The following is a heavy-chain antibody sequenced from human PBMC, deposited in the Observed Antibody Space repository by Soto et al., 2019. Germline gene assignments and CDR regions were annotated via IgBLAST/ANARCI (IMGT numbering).Heavy chain of an antibody. J-gene: IGHJ6*02. V-gene: IGHV3-53*01. CDR3: ARTQYYYYGMDV. CDR1: GFTVSSNY. CDR2: IYSGGST. Sequence: GSLRLSCAASGFTVSSNYMSWVRQAPGKGLEWVSVIYSGGSTYYADSVKGRFTISKDNSKNTLYLQMNSLRAEDTAVYYCARTQYYYYGMDVWGQGTTVTVSS.